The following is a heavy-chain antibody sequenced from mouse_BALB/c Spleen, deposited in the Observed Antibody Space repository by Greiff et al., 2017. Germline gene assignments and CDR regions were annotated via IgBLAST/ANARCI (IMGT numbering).Heavy chain of an antibody. D-gene: IGHD1-1*01. J-gene: IGHJ3*01. CDR1: GYSITSDYA. V-gene: IGHV3-2*02. Sequence: EGKLMESGPGLVKPSQSLSLTCTVTGYSITSDYAWNWIRQFPGNKLEWMGYISYSGSTSYNPSLKSRISITRDTSKNQFFLQLNSVTTEDTATYYCARGLRSFAYWGQGTLVTVSA. CDR2: ISYSGST. CDR3: ARGLRSFAY.